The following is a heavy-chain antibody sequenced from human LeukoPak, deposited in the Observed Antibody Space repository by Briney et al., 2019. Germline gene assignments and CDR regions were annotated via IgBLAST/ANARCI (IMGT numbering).Heavy chain of an antibody. J-gene: IGHJ5*02. V-gene: IGHV6-1*01. CDR2: TYYRSKWYN. CDR1: GDSVSSNSAA. Sequence: SQTLSLTFAISGDSVSSNSAAWNWIRQSPSRGLEWLGGTYYRSKWYNDYAVSVKSRITINPDTSKNQFSLQLNSVTPEDTAVYYCARVRYSSTHNWFDPWGQGTLVTVSS. CDR3: ARVRYSSTHNWFDP. D-gene: IGHD6-13*01.